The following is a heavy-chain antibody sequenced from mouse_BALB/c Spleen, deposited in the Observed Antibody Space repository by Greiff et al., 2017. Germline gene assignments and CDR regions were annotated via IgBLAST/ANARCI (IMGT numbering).Heavy chain of an antibody. CDR1: GFNIKDTY. D-gene: IGHD1-1*01. J-gene: IGHJ2*01. CDR2: IDPANGNT. Sequence: EVQLQQSGAELVKPGASVKLSCTASGFNIKDTYMHWVKQRPEQGLEWIGRIDPANGNTKYDPKFQGKATITADTSSNTAYLQLSSLTSEDTAVYYCACYYYGSSIFDYWGQGTTLTVSS. CDR3: ACYYYGSSIFDY. V-gene: IGHV14-3*02.